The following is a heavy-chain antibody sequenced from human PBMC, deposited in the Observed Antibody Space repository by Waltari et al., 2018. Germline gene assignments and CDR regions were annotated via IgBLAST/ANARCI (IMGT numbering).Heavy chain of an antibody. CDR1: GYTFTAYF. D-gene: IGHD4-17*01. V-gene: IGHV1-2*02. CDR2: INPHAKIT. Sequence: QVQLVQSGAEVKKPGASVKVSCKASGYTFTAYFLHWLRQAPGQGLECVGWINPHAKITVYAQNFRDRVTVTMDTSISTAYMELNGLRSDDTAIYYCARSVAVTTFGCQFDPWGQGTLVTVSS. CDR3: ARSVAVTTFGCQFDP. J-gene: IGHJ5*02.